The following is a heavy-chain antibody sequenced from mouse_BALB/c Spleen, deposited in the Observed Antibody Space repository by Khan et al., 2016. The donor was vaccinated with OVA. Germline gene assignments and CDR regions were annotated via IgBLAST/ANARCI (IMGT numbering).Heavy chain of an antibody. D-gene: IGHD1-1*01. J-gene: IGHJ1*01. Sequence: EVQLQESGPGLVKPSQSLSLTCSVTGYSITGGYSWSWIRQFPGNKLEWMGYISYDGSNNYNPSLKNRIPITRDTSKNQFFLKLNSVTTEDTATYYCARGGVVVPYWYFDVWGAGTTVTVSS. CDR1: GYSITGGYS. V-gene: IGHV3-6*02. CDR3: ARGGVVVPYWYFDV. CDR2: ISYDGSN.